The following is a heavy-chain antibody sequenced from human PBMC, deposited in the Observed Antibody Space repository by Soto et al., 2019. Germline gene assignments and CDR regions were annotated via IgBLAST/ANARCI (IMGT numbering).Heavy chain of an antibody. J-gene: IGHJ5*02. CDR3: ARGPDCTNGVCYRWEKWFDP. D-gene: IGHD2-8*01. Sequence: ASVKVSCKASGGTFSSYTISWVRQAPGQGLGWMGRIIPILGIANYAQKFQGRVTITADKSTSTAYMELSSLRPEDTAVYYCARGPDCTNGVCYRWEKWFDPWGQGTLVTVSS. CDR2: IIPILGIA. V-gene: IGHV1-69*02. CDR1: GGTFSSYT.